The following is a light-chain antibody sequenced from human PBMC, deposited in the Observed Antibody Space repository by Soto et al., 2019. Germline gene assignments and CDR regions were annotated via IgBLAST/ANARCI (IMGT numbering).Light chain of an antibody. Sequence: QSVLTQPPSVSGAPGQRVTISCNGSKSNIGADYGVHWYQQLPGTAPKVLIYSNTNRPSGVPERFSASKSGTSASLAITGLQIEDESDYYCQSYVSRLRGLVCGVGTKLTVL. V-gene: IGLV1-40*01. CDR2: SNT. CDR3: QSYVSRLRGLV. CDR1: KSNIGADYG. J-gene: IGLJ2*01.